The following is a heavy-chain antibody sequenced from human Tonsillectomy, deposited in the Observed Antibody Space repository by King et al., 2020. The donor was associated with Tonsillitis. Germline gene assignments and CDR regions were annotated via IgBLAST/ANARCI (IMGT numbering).Heavy chain of an antibody. Sequence: VQLQESGPGLVKPSETLSLTCFVCGGSFSSDFWSWVRQPAGKGLEWIGRFYTSGSSNYNPSLKSRVTMSVDTSKNQFSLKLSSVTAADTAVYYCAREASSRSRGMDVWGQGTTVTVSS. CDR2: FYTSGSS. D-gene: IGHD6-13*01. CDR1: GGSFSSDF. J-gene: IGHJ6*02. V-gene: IGHV4-4*07. CDR3: AREASSRSRGMDV.